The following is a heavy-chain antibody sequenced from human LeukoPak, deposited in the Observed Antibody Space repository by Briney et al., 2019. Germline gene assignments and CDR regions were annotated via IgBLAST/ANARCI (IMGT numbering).Heavy chain of an antibody. Sequence: ASVKVSCKASGYTFTSYGISWVRQAPGQGLEWMGWISAYNGTTNYAQKLQGRVTMTTDTSTSTAYMELRSLRSDDTAVYYCARAGDIVVVVAATFDYFDYWGQGTLVTVSS. CDR1: GYTFTSYG. V-gene: IGHV1-18*01. CDR3: ARAGDIVVVVAATFDYFDY. CDR2: ISAYNGTT. J-gene: IGHJ4*02. D-gene: IGHD2-15*01.